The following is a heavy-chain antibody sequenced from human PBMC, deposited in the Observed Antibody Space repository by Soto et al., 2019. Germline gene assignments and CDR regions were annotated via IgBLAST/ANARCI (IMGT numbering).Heavy chain of an antibody. CDR2: ISDSGGST. CDR3: ANTIFGITQFGLDV. D-gene: IGHD3-3*01. V-gene: IGHV3-23*01. J-gene: IGHJ6*02. CDR1: GFIFSSYA. Sequence: GGSLRLSCVGSGFIFSSYAMGWVRQAPGKGLEWVSGISDSGGSTYYADSVKGRFSISRDNSKNTLYLQMNSLRTEDTAVYYCANTIFGITQFGLDVWGQGTTVTVSS.